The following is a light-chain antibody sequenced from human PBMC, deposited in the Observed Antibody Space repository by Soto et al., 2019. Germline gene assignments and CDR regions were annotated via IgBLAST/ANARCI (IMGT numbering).Light chain of an antibody. CDR1: SSDVGSYNL. V-gene: IGLV2-23*02. Sequence: QSALTQPASVSGSPGQSITISCTGTSSDVGSYNLVSWYQQHPGKAPKLVIYEVSKRPSGVSNRFSGSKSANTASLTISGLQADDEADYYCCSYGGRSTYVFGTGTKVTVL. CDR3: CSYGGRSTYV. J-gene: IGLJ1*01. CDR2: EVS.